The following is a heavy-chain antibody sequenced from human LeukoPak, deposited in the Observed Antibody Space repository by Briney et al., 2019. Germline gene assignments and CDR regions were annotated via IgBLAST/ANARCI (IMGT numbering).Heavy chain of an antibody. V-gene: IGHV3-48*01. CDR2: ISSSTRRI. CDR1: GFNFSSYS. CDR3: AKDSIRAGPYFDY. J-gene: IGHJ4*02. Sequence: PGGSLRLSCAASGFNFSSYSLNWVRQAPGKGLEWVSYISSSTRRIYCADSVKGRFTISRDNSKNTLYLQMNSLRAEDTAVYYCAKDSIRAGPYFDYWGQGTLVTVSS. D-gene: IGHD3-3*02.